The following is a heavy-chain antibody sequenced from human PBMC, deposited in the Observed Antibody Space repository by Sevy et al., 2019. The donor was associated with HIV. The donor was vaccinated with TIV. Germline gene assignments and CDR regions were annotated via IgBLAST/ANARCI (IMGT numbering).Heavy chain of an antibody. CDR1: GFTFSSYA. CDR2: ISYDGSNK. Sequence: GGSLRLSCAASGFTFSSYAMHWVRHAPGKGLEWVAVISYDGSNKYYADSMKGRFTISRDNSKNTLYLQMNSPRAEDTAVYYCARDLESGEGAFDYWGQGTLVTVSS. J-gene: IGHJ4*02. V-gene: IGHV3-30-3*01. CDR3: ARDLESGEGAFDY. D-gene: IGHD3-3*01.